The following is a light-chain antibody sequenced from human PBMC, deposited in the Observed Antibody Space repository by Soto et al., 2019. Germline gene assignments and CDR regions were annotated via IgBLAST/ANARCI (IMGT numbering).Light chain of an antibody. V-gene: IGLV2-14*02. J-gene: IGLJ1*01. CDR3: CSYTTSNTRQIV. CDR2: EVS. Sequence: QTVLTQPASVSGSPGQSITISCTGTSSDVGSYNLVSWYQQHPGKAPKLMIYEVSKRPSGVSNRFSGSKSGNTASLTISGLQAEDEADYYCCSYTTSNTRQIVFGTGTKLTVL. CDR1: SSDVGSYNL.